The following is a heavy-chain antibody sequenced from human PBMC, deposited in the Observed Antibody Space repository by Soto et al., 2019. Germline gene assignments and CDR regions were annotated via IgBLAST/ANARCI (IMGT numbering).Heavy chain of an antibody. V-gene: IGHV2-5*02. CDR2: IYWDDEE. Sequence: QITLKESGPTLVKPTETLTLTCTFSGFSLNTSKLGVGWIRQPPGKALEWLALIYWDDEERYHPSLKDRLTITKDTSKNHVDLTMSNMDPVDTATYYCARRNVGNCFDSWGQGTLVTVSS. CDR1: GFSLNTSKLG. J-gene: IGHJ4*02. D-gene: IGHD2-15*01. CDR3: ARRNVGNCFDS.